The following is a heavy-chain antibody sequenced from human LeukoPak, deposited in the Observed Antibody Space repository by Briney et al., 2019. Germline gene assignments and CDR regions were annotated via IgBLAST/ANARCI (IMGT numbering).Heavy chain of an antibody. CDR3: ARAYCSGGGCYSGC. CDR1: GGTFISYA. CDR2: IIPIFGTA. J-gene: IGHJ4*02. Sequence: SVKVSCKASGGTFISYAISWVRQAPGQGLEWMGGIIPIFGTANYAQKFQGRVTITADESTSTAYMELSSLRSEATAVYYCARAYCSGGGCYSGCWGQGTLVTVS. D-gene: IGHD2-15*01. V-gene: IGHV1-69*13.